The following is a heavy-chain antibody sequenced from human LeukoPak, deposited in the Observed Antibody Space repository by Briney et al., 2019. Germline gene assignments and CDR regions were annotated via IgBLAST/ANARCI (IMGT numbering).Heavy chain of an antibody. D-gene: IGHD5-18*01. V-gene: IGHV4-31*03. CDR1: GGSISSGGYY. Sequence: SETLSLTCTVSGGSISSGGYYWSWIRQHPGKGLEWIGYIYYSGSTYYNPSLKSRVTISVDTPKNQFSLKLSSVTAADTAVYYCARDLIQLDAFDIWGQGTMVTVSS. CDR2: IYYSGST. CDR3: ARDLIQLDAFDI. J-gene: IGHJ3*02.